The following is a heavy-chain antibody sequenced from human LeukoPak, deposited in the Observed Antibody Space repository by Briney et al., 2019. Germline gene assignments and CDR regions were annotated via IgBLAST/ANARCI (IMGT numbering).Heavy chain of an antibody. D-gene: IGHD4-11*01. CDR2: ITNSVSTI. CDR3: ARGAYSKIDP. CDR1: GFTFSDYY. J-gene: IGHJ5*02. Sequence: EGSLRLSCAASGFTFSDYYMSWIRQAPGKGLEWVSYITNSVSTIYYADSVKGRFTISRDNAKNSLYLQMNSLRDEDTAVYYCARGAYSKIDPWGQGTLVTVSS. V-gene: IGHV3-11*04.